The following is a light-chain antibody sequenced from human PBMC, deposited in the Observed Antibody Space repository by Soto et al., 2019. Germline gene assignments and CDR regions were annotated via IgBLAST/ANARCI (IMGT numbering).Light chain of an antibody. CDR2: GAS. CDR3: QHYNYWSYP. Sequence: VVRTPPSSSLYAKHRERVTLYCRASQNIRSSLAWYQQRPGQAPRLLICGASIRATGVPARFSGSGSGTAFTLTITSLQSEDFAVYDCQHYNYWSYPFGQVTKLDI. V-gene: IGKV3-15*01. J-gene: IGKJ2*01. CDR1: QNIRSS.